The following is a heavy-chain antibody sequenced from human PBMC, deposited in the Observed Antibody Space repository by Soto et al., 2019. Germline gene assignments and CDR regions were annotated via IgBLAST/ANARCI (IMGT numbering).Heavy chain of an antibody. CDR3: ARDLAAAGPFDY. CDR2: ISAYNGNT. CDR1: GYTFTSYG. J-gene: IGHJ4*02. V-gene: IGHV1-18*01. D-gene: IGHD6-13*01. Sequence: ASVKGSCKASGYTFTSYGISWVRQAPGQGLEWMGWISAYNGNTNYAQKLQGRVTMTTDTSTSTAYMELRSLRSDDTAVYYCARDLAAAGPFDYWGQGTLVTVSS.